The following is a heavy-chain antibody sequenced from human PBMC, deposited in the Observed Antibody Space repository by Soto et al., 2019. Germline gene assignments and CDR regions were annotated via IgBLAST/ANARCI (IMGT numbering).Heavy chain of an antibody. CDR2: ISGSGRTI. Sequence: QVQLVESGGGLVKPGSSLRLSCTASGFSFGDYYMSWIRQAPGKGLEWISYISGSGRTIDFADSVKGRFTISRDNANKSTYLHLISLRAEDTAIYYCARDHGNWFDPWGQGTLVTVAS. V-gene: IGHV3-11*01. CDR1: GFSFGDYY. J-gene: IGHJ5*02. CDR3: ARDHGNWFDP.